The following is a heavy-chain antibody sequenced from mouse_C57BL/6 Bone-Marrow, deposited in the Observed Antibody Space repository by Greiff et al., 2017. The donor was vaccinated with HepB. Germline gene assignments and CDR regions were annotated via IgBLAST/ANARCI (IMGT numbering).Heavy chain of an antibody. J-gene: IGHJ2*01. CDR3: ASLFITTVVAPFDY. CDR1: GFSLTSYG. V-gene: IGHV2-2*01. CDR2: IWSGGST. D-gene: IGHD1-1*01. Sequence: VQLQQSGPGLVQPSQRLSITCTVSGFSLTSYGVHWVRQSPGKGLEWLGVIWSGGSTDYNAAFISRLSISKDISKSQVFFKMNSLQADDTAIYYCASLFITTVVAPFDYWGQGTTLTVSS.